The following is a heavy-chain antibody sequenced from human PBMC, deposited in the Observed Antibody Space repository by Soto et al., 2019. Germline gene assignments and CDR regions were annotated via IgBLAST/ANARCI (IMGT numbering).Heavy chain of an antibody. J-gene: IGHJ4*02. CDR1: GGSISSSSYY. CDR2: IYYGGST. Sequence: QLQLQESGPGLVKPSETLSLTCTVSGGSISSSSYYWGWVRQPPGKGLEWIGSIYYGGSTYYNPSLKSRVIISVDTSKNQFSLKLSSVTAADAAVYYCARLAYYGSGEYYFDYWGQGTLVTVSS. CDR3: ARLAYYGSGEYYFDY. D-gene: IGHD3-10*01. V-gene: IGHV4-39*01.